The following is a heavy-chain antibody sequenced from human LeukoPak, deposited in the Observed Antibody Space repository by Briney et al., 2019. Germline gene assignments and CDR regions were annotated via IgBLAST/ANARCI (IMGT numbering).Heavy chain of an antibody. CDR3: ARELIYYDFWSGYPSPLDY. Sequence: PGGSLRLSCAASGFTFSSYSMNWVRQAPGKGLEWVSSISSSSSYIYYADSVKGRFTISRDNAKNSLYLQMHSLRAEDTAVYYCARELIYYDFWSGYPSPLDYWGQGTLVTVSS. CDR2: ISSSSSYI. CDR1: GFTFSSYS. J-gene: IGHJ4*02. V-gene: IGHV3-21*01. D-gene: IGHD3-3*01.